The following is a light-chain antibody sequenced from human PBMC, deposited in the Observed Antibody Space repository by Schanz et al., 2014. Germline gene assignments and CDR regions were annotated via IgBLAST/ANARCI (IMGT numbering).Light chain of an antibody. CDR3: SSYTSTSTLFV. Sequence: QSVLTQPASVSGSPGQSITISCTGTSSDVGGYNYVSWYQQPPGKAPKLMINDVTNRPSGVSNRFSGSKSGNTASLTISGLQAEDEADYFCSSYTSTSTLFVFGSGTKLTVL. CDR2: DVT. J-gene: IGLJ1*01. CDR1: SSDVGGYNY. V-gene: IGLV2-14*01.